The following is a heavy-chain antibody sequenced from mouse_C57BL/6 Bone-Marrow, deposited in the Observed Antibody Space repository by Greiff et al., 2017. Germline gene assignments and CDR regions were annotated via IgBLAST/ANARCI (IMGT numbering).Heavy chain of an antibody. CDR2: IDPENGDT. CDR1: GFNIKDDY. V-gene: IGHV14-4*01. J-gene: IGHJ3*01. Sequence: VQLKQSGAELVRPGASVKLSCTASGFNIKDDYMHWVKQRPEQGLEWIGWIDPENGDTEYASKFQGKATITADTSSNTAYLQLSSLTSEDTAVYYCTRCLWFAYWGQGTLVTVSA. CDR3: TRCLWFAY.